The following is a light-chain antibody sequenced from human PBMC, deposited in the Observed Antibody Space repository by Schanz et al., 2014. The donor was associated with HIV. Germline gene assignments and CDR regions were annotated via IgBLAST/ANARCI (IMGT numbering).Light chain of an antibody. V-gene: IGLV1-47*01. CDR2: RNN. CDR1: NSNIGSNY. J-gene: IGLJ1*01. CDR3: QSYDSSLSAYV. Sequence: QSVLTQPPSASGTPGQRVTISCSGSNSNIGSNYVYWYQQLPGTAPKLLLYRNNQRPSGVPDRFSGSKSGTSASLAITGLQAEDEADYYCQSYDSSLSAYVFGTGTKLTVL.